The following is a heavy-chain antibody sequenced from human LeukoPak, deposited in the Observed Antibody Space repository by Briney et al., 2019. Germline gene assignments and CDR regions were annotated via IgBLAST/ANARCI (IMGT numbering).Heavy chain of an antibody. V-gene: IGHV3-43*01. CDR1: GFTFDDYT. D-gene: IGHD3-10*01. J-gene: IGHJ4*02. CDR3: AKDNGFGELGFDY. CDR2: ISWDGGST. Sequence: GGSLRLSCAASGFTFDDYTMHWVRQAPGKGLEWVSLISWDGGSTYYADSVKGRFTISRDNSKNSLYLQMNSLRTKDTALYYCAKDNGFGELGFDYWGQGTLVTVSS.